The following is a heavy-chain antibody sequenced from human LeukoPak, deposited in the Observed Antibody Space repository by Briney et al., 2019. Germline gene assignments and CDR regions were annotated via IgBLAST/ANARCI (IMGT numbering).Heavy chain of an antibody. V-gene: IGHV1-18*01. D-gene: IGHD6-19*01. J-gene: IGHJ4*02. CDR2: ISAYNGNT. Sequence: ASVKVSCKASGYTFTSYGISWVRQAPGQGLEWMGWISAYNGNTNYAQKLQGRATMTTDTSTSTAYMELRSLRSDDTAVYYCARERGGGYSSGWFLDYWGQGTLVTVSS. CDR3: ARERGGGYSSGWFLDY. CDR1: GYTFTSYG.